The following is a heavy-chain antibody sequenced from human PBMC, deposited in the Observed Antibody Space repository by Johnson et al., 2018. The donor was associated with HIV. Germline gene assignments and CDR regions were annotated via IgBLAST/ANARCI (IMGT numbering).Heavy chain of an antibody. Sequence: EKLVESGGGLVQPGGSLRLSCAASAFTVSDNYLSWVRQAPGKGLEWVSVINAGGDTYYADSVKGRFTISRENAKNSLYLQMNSLRAGDTAVYYCAREAQTHAFDIWGQGTMVTVSS. CDR2: INAGGDT. CDR3: AREAQTHAFDI. J-gene: IGHJ3*02. CDR1: AFTVSDNY. D-gene: IGHD4-23*01. V-gene: IGHV3-66*01.